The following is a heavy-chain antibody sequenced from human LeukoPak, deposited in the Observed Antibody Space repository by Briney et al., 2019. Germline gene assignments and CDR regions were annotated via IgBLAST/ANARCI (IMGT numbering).Heavy chain of an antibody. V-gene: IGHV3-7*03. CDR2: IKQGGSEE. J-gene: IGHJ4*02. CDR3: ARGGSYPGC. CDR1: GFTFSNYW. D-gene: IGHD1-26*01. Sequence: PGGSLRLSCAASGFTFSNYWMSWVRQAPGKGLEWVAKIKQGGSEEYYVDSVKGRFTISRDNAKNSLFLQMNSLRVEDTAIYYCARGGSYPGCWGQGTLVTVSS.